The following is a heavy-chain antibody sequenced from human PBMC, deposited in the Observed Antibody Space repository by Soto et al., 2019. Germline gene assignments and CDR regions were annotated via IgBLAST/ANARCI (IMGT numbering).Heavy chain of an antibody. J-gene: IGHJ4*02. D-gene: IGHD3-10*01. CDR2: VYYSGST. V-gene: IGHV4-59*01. CDR1: GGSISTYY. Sequence: SETLSLTCTVSGGSISTYYWSWIRQPPGKGLEWIGYVYYSGSTNYNPSLNSRVTISVDTSKSHFSLKLSSVTAADTAVYYCAGDYYGSGSYFNWGQGTLVTVSS. CDR3: AGDYYGSGSYFN.